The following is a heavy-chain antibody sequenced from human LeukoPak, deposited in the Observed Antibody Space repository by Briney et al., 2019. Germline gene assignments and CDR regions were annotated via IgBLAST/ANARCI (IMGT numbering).Heavy chain of an antibody. J-gene: IGHJ4*02. D-gene: IGHD3-22*01. CDR1: DGSISRCY. CDR2: IYCTGST. V-gene: IGHV4-59*13. CDR3: AREDSSGFFDY. Sequence: SETLSLTCSVCDGSISRCYWSWIRQPPEEGLEGSGYIYCTGSTNYTPSLKSRVTISLDTPKNQFSLKLSSVTAADTAVYYCAREDSSGFFDYWGQGTLVTVSS.